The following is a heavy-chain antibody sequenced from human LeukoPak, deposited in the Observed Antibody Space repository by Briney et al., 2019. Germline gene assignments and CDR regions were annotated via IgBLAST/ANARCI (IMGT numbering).Heavy chain of an antibody. V-gene: IGHV1-8*01. CDR2: MNPNSGNT. CDR3: ARGFYDDSWSGYYMRYYYYYYMDV. D-gene: IGHD3-3*01. Sequence: ASVKVSCKASGYTFTSYDINWVRQATGQGLEWMGWMNPNSGNTGYAQKFQGRVTMTRNTSISTAYMELSSLRSEDTAVYYCARGFYDDSWSGYYMRYYYYYYMDVWGKGTTVTVSS. J-gene: IGHJ6*03. CDR1: GYTFTSYD.